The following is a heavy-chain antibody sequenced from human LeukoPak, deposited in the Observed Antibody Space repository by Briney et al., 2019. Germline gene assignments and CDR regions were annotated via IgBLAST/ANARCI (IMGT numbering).Heavy chain of an antibody. J-gene: IGHJ5*02. CDR3: ARDVTTDPSQNWFDP. D-gene: IGHD3-22*01. CDR1: GYTFTSYG. Sequence: ASVKVSCKASGYTFTSYGISWVRQAPGQGLEWMGWIITYNGNTNYAQKFQGRVTMTTDTSTSTAYMELRSLRSDDTAVYYCARDVTTDPSQNWFDPWGQGTLVTVSS. V-gene: IGHV1-18*01. CDR2: IITYNGNT.